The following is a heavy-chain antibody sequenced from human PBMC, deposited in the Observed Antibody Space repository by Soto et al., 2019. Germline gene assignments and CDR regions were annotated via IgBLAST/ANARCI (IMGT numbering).Heavy chain of an antibody. D-gene: IGHD3-10*01. CDR3: TRAAWFPYVSFY. CDR1: GFTLSRFE. CDR2: ISSSGSTA. Sequence: EVQLVESGGGLVQPGGSLRLSCAASGFTLSRFELHWVRQAPGKGLEWISYISSSGSTAYYASSVEGRFTISRDNANNSVYLQMDSLRAEDTALYYFTRAAWFPYVSFYWGQGALVTVSS. J-gene: IGHJ4*02. V-gene: IGHV3-48*03.